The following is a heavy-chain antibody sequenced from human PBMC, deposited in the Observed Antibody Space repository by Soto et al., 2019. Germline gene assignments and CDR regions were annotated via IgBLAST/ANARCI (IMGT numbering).Heavy chain of an antibody. CDR3: ARGRPYGMDV. Sequence: GGSLRLSCAASGFTFGSYWMNWVRQAPGKGLVWVSRIDSDGSSITYADSVKGRFTTSRDNAKNTLYLQMSSLRVEDTAVYYCARGRPYGMDVWGQGTTVTVSS. CDR2: IDSDGSSI. J-gene: IGHJ6*02. V-gene: IGHV3-74*01. CDR1: GFTFGSYW.